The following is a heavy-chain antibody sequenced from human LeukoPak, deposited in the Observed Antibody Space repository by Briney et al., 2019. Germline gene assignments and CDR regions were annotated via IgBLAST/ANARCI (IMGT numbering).Heavy chain of an antibody. CDR1: GYTFTDYY. CDR3: ATNWFDP. Sequence: ASVKVSCKVSGYTFTDYYMQWAQQATGKGIEWMGLVDPEDGETIYAEKFQGRVTITADTSTDTAYMELSSLRSEDTAVYYCATNWFDPWGQGTLVTVSS. V-gene: IGHV1-69-2*01. J-gene: IGHJ5*02. CDR2: VDPEDGET.